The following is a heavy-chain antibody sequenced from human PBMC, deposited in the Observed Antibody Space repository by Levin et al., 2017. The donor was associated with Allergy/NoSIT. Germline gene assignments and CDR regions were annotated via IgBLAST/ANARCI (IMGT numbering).Heavy chain of an antibody. CDR1: GFTFSSYS. CDR2: ISSTSSYI. D-gene: IGHD6-13*01. CDR3: AIDPPRRGSSGDY. J-gene: IGHJ4*02. V-gene: IGHV3-21*01. Sequence: KAGGSLRLSCAASGFTFSSYSMNWVRQAPGKGLEWVSSISSTSSYIYYADSVKGRFTISRDNATNSLYLQMNSLRAEDTAVYYCAIDPPRRGSSGDYWGQGTLVTVAS.